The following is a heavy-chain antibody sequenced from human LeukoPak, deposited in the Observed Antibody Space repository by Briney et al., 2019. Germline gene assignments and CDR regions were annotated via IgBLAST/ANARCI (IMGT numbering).Heavy chain of an antibody. CDR2: IYTSGST. V-gene: IGHV4-61*02. Sequence: KPSETLSLTCTVSGGSISSGSYYWSWIRQPAGKGLEWIGRIYTSGSTNYNPSLKSRVTISVDTSKSQFSLKLSSVTAADTAVYYCAREVGATRPYYYYYYMDVWGKGTTVTISS. CDR1: GGSISSGSYY. D-gene: IGHD1-26*01. CDR3: AREVGATRPYYYYYYMDV. J-gene: IGHJ6*03.